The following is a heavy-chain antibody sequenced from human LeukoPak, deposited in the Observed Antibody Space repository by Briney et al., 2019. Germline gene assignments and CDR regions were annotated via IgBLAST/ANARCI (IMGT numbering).Heavy chain of an antibody. CDR3: ARVPLFRAFDI. CDR2: ISSSSSTI. Sequence: GGSLRLSCAASGFTFSSYSMNWVRQAPGKGLEWVSYISSSSSTICYADSVKGRFTISRDNAKNSLYLQMNSLRAEDTAVYYCARVPLFRAFDIWGQGTMVTVSS. CDR1: GFTFSSYS. V-gene: IGHV3-48*04. J-gene: IGHJ3*02.